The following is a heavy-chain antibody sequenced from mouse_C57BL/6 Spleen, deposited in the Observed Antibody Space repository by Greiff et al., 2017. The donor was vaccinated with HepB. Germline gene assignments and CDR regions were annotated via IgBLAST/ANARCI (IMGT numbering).Heavy chain of an antibody. CDR3: ARDRPLDY. CDR2: INPNNGGT. J-gene: IGHJ2*01. Sequence: EVQLQQSGPELVKPGASVKISCKASGYTFTDYYMNWVKQSHGKSLEWIGDINPNNGGTSYNQKFKGKATLTVDKSSSTAYMELRSLTSEDSAVYYCARDRPLDYWGQGTTLTVSS. CDR1: GYTFTDYY. V-gene: IGHV1-26*01.